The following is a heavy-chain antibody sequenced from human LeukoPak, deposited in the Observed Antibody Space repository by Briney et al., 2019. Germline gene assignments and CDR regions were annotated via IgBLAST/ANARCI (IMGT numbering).Heavy chain of an antibody. V-gene: IGHV4-34*01. D-gene: IGHD5-18*01. J-gene: IGHJ4*02. Sequence: PSETLSLTCALYGGSFSGYYWSWIRQPPGKGLEWIGEINHSGSTNYNPSLKSRVTISVDTSKNQFSLKLSSVTAADTAVYYCARGKRGYSYGYDFDYWGQGTLVTVSS. CDR1: GGSFSGYY. CDR3: ARGKRGYSYGYDFDY. CDR2: INHSGST.